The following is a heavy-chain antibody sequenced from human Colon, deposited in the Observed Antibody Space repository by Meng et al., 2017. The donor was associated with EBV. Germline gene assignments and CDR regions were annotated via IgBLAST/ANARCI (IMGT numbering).Heavy chain of an antibody. V-gene: IGHV4-39*07. Sequence: QLQRQGSGPGLVRPSETLSLTCSVSGDAISGSGGYWGWVRQPPGKGLEWIGNIYYTGSTYYNPSLKSRVTISVDTSKNQFSLKVTSMTAADTAVYYCARDGPLLWGPGTLVTVSS. CDR2: IYYTGST. CDR3: ARDGPLL. CDR1: GDAISGSGGY. J-gene: IGHJ4*02.